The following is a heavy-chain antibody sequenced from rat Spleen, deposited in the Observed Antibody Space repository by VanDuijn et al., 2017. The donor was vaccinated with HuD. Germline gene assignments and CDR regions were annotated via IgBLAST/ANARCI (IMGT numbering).Heavy chain of an antibody. Sequence: EVQLVESGGGLVQPGRSLKLSCAASGFTYSNYVMAWVSQAPTKGLEWVASISTGGGNTYYRDSVKGRFTISRDNAKNTLYLQMDSLRSEDTATYYCARRDRAYYYDAEGYFDYWGQGVMVTVSS. CDR1: GFTYSNYV. V-gene: IGHV5S13*01. J-gene: IGHJ2*01. D-gene: IGHD1-12*01. CDR3: ARRDRAYYYDAEGYFDY. CDR2: ISTGGGNT.